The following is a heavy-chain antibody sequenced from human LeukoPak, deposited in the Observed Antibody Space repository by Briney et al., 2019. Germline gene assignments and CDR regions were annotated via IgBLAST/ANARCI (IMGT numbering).Heavy chain of an antibody. V-gene: IGHV1-8*03. D-gene: IGHD3-10*01. CDR2: MNPNSGNT. CDR1: GGTFSSYA. CDR3: ARGPPGDYYMDV. Sequence: ASVKVSCKASGGTFSSYAISWVRQATGQGLEWMGWMNPNSGNTGYAQKFQGRVTITRNTSISTAYMELSSLRSEDTAVYYCARGPPGDYYMDVWGKGTTVTVSS. J-gene: IGHJ6*03.